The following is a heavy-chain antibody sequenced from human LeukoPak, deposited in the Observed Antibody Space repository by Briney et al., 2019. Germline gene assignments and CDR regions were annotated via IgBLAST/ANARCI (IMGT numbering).Heavy chain of an antibody. CDR3: ARERGECSSTSCYYFDY. Sequence: GGSLRLSCAASGFTFSSYWMSWVRQAPGMGLEWVANIKQDGSEKYYVDSVKGRFTISRDNAKNSLYLQMNSLRAEDTAVYYCARERGECSSTSCYYFDYWGQGTLVTVSS. CDR1: GFTFSSYW. CDR2: IKQDGSEK. V-gene: IGHV3-7*03. J-gene: IGHJ4*02. D-gene: IGHD2-2*01.